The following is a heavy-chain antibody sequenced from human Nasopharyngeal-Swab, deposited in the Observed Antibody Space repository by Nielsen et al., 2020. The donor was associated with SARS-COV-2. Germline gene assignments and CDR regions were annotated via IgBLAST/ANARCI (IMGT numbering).Heavy chain of an antibody. CDR3: ARARKDDILTGYVDY. CDR1: GFTFSSYW. CDR2: INGEGSST. Sequence: GGSLRLSCAASGFTFSSYWMHWVRQAPGKGLVWVSRINGEGSSTSYADFVKGRFFISRDNAKNTVYLQMNSLRVEDPAVYYCARARKDDILTGYVDYWGQGILVAVSS. D-gene: IGHD3-9*01. J-gene: IGHJ4*02. V-gene: IGHV3-74*01.